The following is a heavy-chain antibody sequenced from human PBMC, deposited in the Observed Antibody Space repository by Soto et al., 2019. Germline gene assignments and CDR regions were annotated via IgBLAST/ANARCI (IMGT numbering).Heavy chain of an antibody. D-gene: IGHD3-16*01. V-gene: IGHV3-23*01. Sequence: EVQLLESGGGLVQPGGSLRLSGAASGYKFSNYAMTWVRQAPGKGLEWVSCISNGGDYIYYADAVKGRVTISRDRSTSTLYLQMNGLTAYDTAVYYYAKDAGPLGTNDWYFDVWGRGTLVTVSP. CDR2: ISNGGDYI. J-gene: IGHJ2*01. CDR3: AKDAGPLGTNDWYFDV. CDR1: GYKFSNYA.